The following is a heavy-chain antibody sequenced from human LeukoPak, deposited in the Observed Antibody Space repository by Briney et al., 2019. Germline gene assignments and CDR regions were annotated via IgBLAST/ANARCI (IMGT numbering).Heavy chain of an antibody. J-gene: IGHJ4*02. CDR2: IYYSVST. D-gene: IGHD3-10*01. V-gene: IGHV4-30-4*02. CDR3: ARDHGSGSYSRHAYYFDY. CDR1: GGSISSGDYY. Sequence: SETLSLTCTVSGGSISSGDYYWSWIRQPPGKGLEWIGYIYYSVSTYYNPSLKSRVTISVDTSKNQFSLKLSSVTAADTAVYYCARDHGSGSYSRHAYYFDYWGQGTLVTVSS.